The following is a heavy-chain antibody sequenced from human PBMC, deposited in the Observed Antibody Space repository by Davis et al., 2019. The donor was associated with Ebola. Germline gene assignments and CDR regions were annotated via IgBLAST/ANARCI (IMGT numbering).Heavy chain of an antibody. CDR1: GGSISSSTYY. D-gene: IGHD3-16*02. Sequence: GSLRLSCTVSGGSISSSTYYWGWIRQPPGKGLEWIGEINHSGSTNYNPSLKSRVTISVDTSKNQFSLKLSSVTAADTAVYYCARVGSMITFGGVIASKYYFDYWGQGTLVTVSS. CDR3: ARVGSMITFGGVIASKYYFDY. V-gene: IGHV4-39*07. J-gene: IGHJ4*02. CDR2: INHSGST.